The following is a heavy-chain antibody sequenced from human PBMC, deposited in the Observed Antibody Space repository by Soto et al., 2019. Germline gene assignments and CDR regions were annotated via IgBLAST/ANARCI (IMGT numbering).Heavy chain of an antibody. CDR2: INAGNGNT. J-gene: IGHJ5*02. CDR1: GYTFTSYA. D-gene: IGHD3-3*01. V-gene: IGHV1-3*05. CDR3: ARGFPLGFDP. Sequence: QVQLVQSGAEKKQPGASVKVSCKASGYTFTSYAIDWVRQAPGQRLEWMGWINAGNGNTKYSQKFQGRVTITRDTSAITAYMELSSLRSEDTAVYYCARGFPLGFDPWGQGTLVTVSS.